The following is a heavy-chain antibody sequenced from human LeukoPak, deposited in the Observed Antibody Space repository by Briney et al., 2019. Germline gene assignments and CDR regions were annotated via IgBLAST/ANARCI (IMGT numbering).Heavy chain of an antibody. J-gene: IGHJ4*02. CDR2: ISSSGSTI. CDR1: GFTFSSYE. V-gene: IGHV3-48*03. CDR3: ARSTVTSEFDY. Sequence: GGSLRLSCAASGFTFSSYEMNWVRQAPGKGLEWVSYISSSGSTIYYADSVKGRFTISRDNAKNSLYLQMNSLRAEDTAVYYCARSTVTSEFDYWGQGTLVTVSS. D-gene: IGHD4-17*01.